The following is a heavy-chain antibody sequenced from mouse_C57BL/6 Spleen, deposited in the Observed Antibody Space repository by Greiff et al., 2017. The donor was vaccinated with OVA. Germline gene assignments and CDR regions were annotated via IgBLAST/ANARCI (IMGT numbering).Heavy chain of an antibody. CDR1: GYTFTSYW. CDR3: AREDYYGSSYDWYFDV. CDR2: VNPSNGGT. V-gene: IGHV1-53*01. J-gene: IGHJ1*03. D-gene: IGHD1-1*01. Sequence: QVQLQQPGTELVKPGASVKLSCKASGYTFTSYWMPWVKQRPGQGLEWIGNVNPSNGGTNYNEKFKSKARLTVDKSSSTAYMQLSSLTSEDSAVYYCAREDYYGSSYDWYFDVWGTGTTVTVSS.